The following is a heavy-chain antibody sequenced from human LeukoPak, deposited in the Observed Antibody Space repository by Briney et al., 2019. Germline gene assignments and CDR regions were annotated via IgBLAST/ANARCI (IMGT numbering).Heavy chain of an antibody. CDR2: ISSSSSFI. CDR1: GFTFSSYW. D-gene: IGHD1-26*01. CDR3: ARDRSGSYWYYFDY. J-gene: IGHJ4*02. V-gene: IGHV3-21*01. Sequence: GGSLRLSCAASGFTFSSYWMHWVRQAPGKGLEWVSSISSSSSFIYYADSVKGRFTISRDNAKNSLYLQMNSLRAEDTAVYYCARDRSGSYWYYFDYWGQGTLVTVSS.